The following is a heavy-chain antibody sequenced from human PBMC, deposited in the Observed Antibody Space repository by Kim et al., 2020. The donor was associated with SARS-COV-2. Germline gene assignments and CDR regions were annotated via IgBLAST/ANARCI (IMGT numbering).Heavy chain of an antibody. V-gene: IGHV3-23*01. CDR1: GFTFNNYA. D-gene: IGHD2-15*01. J-gene: IGHJ1*01. CDR3: AKVTSWISWWFEYFQN. CDR2: IRESGGST. Sequence: GGSLRLSCAASGFTFNNYAMSWVRQAPGKGLEWVSGIRESGGSTEYADSVKGRFSISRDNSKNTLYLHMESLRDEDTAVYYCAKVTSWISWWFEYFQNWGQGALVTVSS.